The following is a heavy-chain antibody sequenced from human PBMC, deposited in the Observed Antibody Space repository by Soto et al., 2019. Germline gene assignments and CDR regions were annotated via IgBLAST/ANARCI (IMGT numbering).Heavy chain of an antibody. Sequence: PGGSLRLSCAASGFTFSSYGMHWVRQAPGKGLEWVAVIWYDGSNKYYADSVKGRFTISRDNSKNTLYLQMNSLRAEDTAVYYCARDGATSDGYNFARYSVLIDYWGQGTLVTVSS. CDR2: IWYDGSNK. CDR3: ARDGATSDGYNFARYSVLIDY. V-gene: IGHV3-33*01. CDR1: GFTFSSYG. D-gene: IGHD5-12*01. J-gene: IGHJ4*02.